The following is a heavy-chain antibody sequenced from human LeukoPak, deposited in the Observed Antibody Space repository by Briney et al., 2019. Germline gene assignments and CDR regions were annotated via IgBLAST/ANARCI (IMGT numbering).Heavy chain of an antibody. CDR2: VYHSGST. J-gene: IGHJ4*02. V-gene: IGHV4-38-2*02. CDR1: GYSISSGYY. CDR3: ARGPRSWQYQLKSYFDY. Sequence: PSETLSLTCTVPGYSISSGYYWGWIRQPPGKGLEWIGSVYHSGSTNYNPSLKSRVTISVDTSKNQFSLKLSSVTAADTAVYYCARGPRSWQYQLKSYFDYWGQGTLVTVSS. D-gene: IGHD2-2*01.